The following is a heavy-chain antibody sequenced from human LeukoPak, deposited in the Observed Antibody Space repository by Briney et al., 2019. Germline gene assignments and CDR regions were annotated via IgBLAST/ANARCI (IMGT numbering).Heavy chain of an antibody. V-gene: IGHV3-21*01. Sequence: KPGGSLRLSCAASGFTFSSYSMNWVRQAPGKGLEWVSSISSSSSYIYYADSVKGRFTISRDNAKNSLYLKMNSLRAEDTAVYYCARDHPIAVAGLNWFDPWGQGTLVTVSS. CDR2: ISSSSSYI. D-gene: IGHD6-19*01. CDR1: GFTFSSYS. CDR3: ARDHPIAVAGLNWFDP. J-gene: IGHJ5*02.